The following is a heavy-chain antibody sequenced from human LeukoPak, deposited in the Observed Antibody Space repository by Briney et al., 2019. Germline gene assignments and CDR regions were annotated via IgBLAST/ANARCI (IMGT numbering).Heavy chain of an antibody. Sequence: SGGSLRLSCAASGFTFSSYSMNWVRQAPGKGLEWVSSISSSSSYIYYADSVKGRFTISRDNAKNSLYLQMNSLRAEDTAVYYCARNKKGDRYTYGHDYWGQGTLVTVSS. CDR3: ARNKKGDRYTYGHDY. J-gene: IGHJ4*02. CDR1: GFTFSSYS. CDR2: ISSSSSYI. V-gene: IGHV3-21*01. D-gene: IGHD5-18*01.